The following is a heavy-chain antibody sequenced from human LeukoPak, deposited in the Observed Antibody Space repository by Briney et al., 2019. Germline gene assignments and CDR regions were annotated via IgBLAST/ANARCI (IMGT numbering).Heavy chain of an antibody. CDR1: GYTFTGYY. CDR2: INPNSGGT. V-gene: IGHV1-2*02. D-gene: IGHD3-10*01. Sequence: GASVKVSCKASGYTFTGYYMHWVRQAPGQGLEWMGWINPNSGGTNYAQKFQGRVTMTRDTSISTAYMELSRLRSDDTAVYYCARDLGTMVRGVTQVDYWGQGTLVTVSS. CDR3: ARDLGTMVRGVTQVDY. J-gene: IGHJ4*02.